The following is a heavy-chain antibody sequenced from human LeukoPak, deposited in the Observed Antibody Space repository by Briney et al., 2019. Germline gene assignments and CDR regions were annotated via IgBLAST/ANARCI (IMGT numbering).Heavy chain of an antibody. J-gene: IGHJ6*03. Sequence: SETLSLTCSVSGGSIRSGDRHWAWFRQPPGKGLEFIGSLDESGRPYYNRPLKSRVSISGDTSGKQFSLNLTSVTAADTAVYFCARDLGGYPFFMDVWGRGTTVIVSS. CDR2: LDESGRP. CDR3: ARDLGGYPFFMDV. D-gene: IGHD2-15*01. V-gene: IGHV4-39*07. CDR1: GGSIRSGDRH.